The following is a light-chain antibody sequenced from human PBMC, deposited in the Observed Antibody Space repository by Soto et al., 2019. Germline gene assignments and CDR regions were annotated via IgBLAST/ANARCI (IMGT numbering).Light chain of an antibody. CDR1: QSVSSN. J-gene: IGKJ4*01. CDR2: GAS. V-gene: IGKV3-15*01. CDR3: QQYNYWPPLT. Sequence: ELVMTQSPATLSVSPGERATLSCRASQSVSSNLAWYQQKPGQAPRLLIFGASTRATGIPARFSGSGSGTEFTLTISSLQSEDFAVYYCQQYNYWPPLTFGAGTKVDIK.